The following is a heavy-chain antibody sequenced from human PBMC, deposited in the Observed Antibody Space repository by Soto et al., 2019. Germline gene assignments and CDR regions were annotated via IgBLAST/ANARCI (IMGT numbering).Heavy chain of an antibody. J-gene: IGHJ6*02. Sequence: EVQLVESGGGLVQPGGSLRLSCAASGFTFSSYWMSWVRQAPGKGLEWVANIKQDGSEKYYVDSVKGRFTISRDNAKNTLYLQMNSLRAEDTAVYYGARICSSSWYCDYVMVVWGQGTTVTVSS. CDR2: IKQDGSEK. CDR1: GFTFSSYW. CDR3: ARICSSSWYCDYVMVV. D-gene: IGHD6-13*01. V-gene: IGHV3-7*01.